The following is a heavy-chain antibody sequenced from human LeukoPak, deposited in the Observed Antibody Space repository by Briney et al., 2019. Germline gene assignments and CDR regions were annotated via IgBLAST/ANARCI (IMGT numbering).Heavy chain of an antibody. Sequence: ASVKVSCKASGYTFTSYGISWVRQAPGQGLERMGWISAYNGNTNYAQKLQGRVTMTTDTSTSTAYMELRSLRSDDTAVYYCAREILNYDSSGYYGGWFDPWGQGTLVTVSS. D-gene: IGHD3-22*01. CDR3: AREILNYDSSGYYGGWFDP. CDR2: ISAYNGNT. J-gene: IGHJ5*02. V-gene: IGHV1-18*01. CDR1: GYTFTSYG.